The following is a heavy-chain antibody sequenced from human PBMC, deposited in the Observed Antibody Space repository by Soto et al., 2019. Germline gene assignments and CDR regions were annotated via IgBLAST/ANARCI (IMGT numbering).Heavy chain of an antibody. CDR1: GGTFSSYA. J-gene: IGHJ6*02. CDR3: AREVIFGVVITLYGMDV. V-gene: IGHV1-69*13. Sequence: SVKVSCKASGGTFSSYAISWVRQAPGQGLEWMGGIIPIFGTANYAQKFQGRVTITADESTSTAYMELSSLRSEDTAVYYCAREVIFGVVITLYGMDVWGQGTTVTVSS. D-gene: IGHD3-3*01. CDR2: IIPIFGTA.